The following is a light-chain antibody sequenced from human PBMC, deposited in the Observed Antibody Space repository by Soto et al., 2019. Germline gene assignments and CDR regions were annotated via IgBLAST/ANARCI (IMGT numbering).Light chain of an antibody. CDR2: GAS. CDR1: QTVTRSY. V-gene: IGKV3-20*01. CDR3: QQYGTSPRT. Sequence: EIVLTQSPGTMSFTPGERVTLSCRASQTVTRSYLAWYQHKPGQAHRLLIYGASIRATGIPDRFSGSGSGTDFTLTISRLEPEDFAVYYCQQYGTSPRTFGQGTKVDI. J-gene: IGKJ1*01.